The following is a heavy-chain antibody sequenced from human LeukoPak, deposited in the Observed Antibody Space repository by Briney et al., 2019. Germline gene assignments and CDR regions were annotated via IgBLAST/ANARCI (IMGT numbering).Heavy chain of an antibody. V-gene: IGHV3-30*18. CDR3: AKGRYSSGWYYFDY. Sequence: GRSPTLSCAASGFTFSSYGMHWVRQAPGKGLEWVAVISYDGSNKYYADSVKGRFTISRDNSKNTLYLQMNSLRAEDTAVYYCAKGRYSSGWYYFDYWGQGTLVTVSS. J-gene: IGHJ4*02. CDR2: ISYDGSNK. D-gene: IGHD6-19*01. CDR1: GFTFSSYG.